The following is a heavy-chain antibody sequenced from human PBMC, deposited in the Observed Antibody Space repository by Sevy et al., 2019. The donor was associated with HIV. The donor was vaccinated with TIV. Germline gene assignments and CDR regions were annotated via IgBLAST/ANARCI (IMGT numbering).Heavy chain of an antibody. J-gene: IGHJ3*02. CDR3: AKVYSSAPHFDI. V-gene: IGHV4-34*01. CDR2: INRSGST. CDR1: GGSFSAYY. D-gene: IGHD6-19*01. Sequence: SETLSLTCGVSGGSFSAYYWSWIRQPPGKGLEWIGEINRSGSTNYNPSLKSRVTISVDTSKKQFSLNLSSVTAADTAVYYCAKVYSSAPHFDIWGQGKMVTVSS.